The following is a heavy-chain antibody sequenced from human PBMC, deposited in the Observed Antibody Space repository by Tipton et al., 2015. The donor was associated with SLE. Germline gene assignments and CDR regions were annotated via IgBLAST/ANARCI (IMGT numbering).Heavy chain of an antibody. V-gene: IGHV4-59*01. CDR1: GGSISSYY. CDR3: ARLRLSAFDI. D-gene: IGHD2/OR15-2a*01. Sequence: TLSLTCTVSGGSISSYYWSWIRQPPGKGLEWIGYIYYSGSTNYNPSLKSRVTISVDTSKNPFSLKLSSVTAADTAVYYCARLRLSAFDIWGQGTMVTVSS. J-gene: IGHJ3*02. CDR2: IYYSGST.